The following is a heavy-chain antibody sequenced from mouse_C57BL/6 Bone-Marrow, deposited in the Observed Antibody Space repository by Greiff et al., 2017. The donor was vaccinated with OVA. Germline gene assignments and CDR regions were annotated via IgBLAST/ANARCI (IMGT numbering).Heavy chain of an antibody. CDR2: ISYSGST. Sequence: EVMLVESGPGLAKPSQTLSLTCSVPGYSITSDYWNWIRKFPGNKLEYMGYISYSGSTYYNPSLKSRISITRDTSKNQYYLQLNSVTTEDTATYYCARREGSNYWYFDVWGTGTTVTVSS. D-gene: IGHD2-5*01. V-gene: IGHV3-8*01. J-gene: IGHJ1*03. CDR1: GYSITSDY. CDR3: ARREGSNYWYFDV.